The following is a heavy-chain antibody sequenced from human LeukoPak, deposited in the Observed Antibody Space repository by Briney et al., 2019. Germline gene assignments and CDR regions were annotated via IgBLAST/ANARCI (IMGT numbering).Heavy chain of an antibody. CDR1: GYTITGYY. V-gene: IGHV1-2*02. CDR2: INPNNGVT. Sequence: ASVRVSCKAFGYTITGYYIHWVRQAPGQGLEWMGWINPNNGVTNSAQKFQGRVTMTRDTSIGTAYMELNRLTYDDTAVYYCGRDRHWNQSNFDYWGQGTLV. CDR3: GRDRHWNQSNFDY. D-gene: IGHD1-1*01. J-gene: IGHJ4*02.